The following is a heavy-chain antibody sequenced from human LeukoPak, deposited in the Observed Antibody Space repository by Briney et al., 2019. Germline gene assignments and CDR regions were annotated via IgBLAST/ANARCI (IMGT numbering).Heavy chain of an antibody. CDR2: IYHSGST. V-gene: IGHV4-4*02. CDR3: ATPGLLGYCSSAICAPPGY. CDR1: GGPISSSNW. Sequence: PSGTLSLTCAVSGGPISSSNWWSWVRQPPGKGLEWIGEIYHSGSTNYNPSLKSRVTISVDKSKNQFSLKLSSVTAADTAVYYCATPGLLGYCSSAICAPPGYWGQGTLVTVSS. J-gene: IGHJ4*02. D-gene: IGHD2-2*01.